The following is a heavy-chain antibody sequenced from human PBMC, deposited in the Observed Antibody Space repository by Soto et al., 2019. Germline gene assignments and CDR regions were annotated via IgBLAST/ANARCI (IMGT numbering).Heavy chain of an antibody. J-gene: IGHJ4*01. CDR1: GYTFTGYY. Sequence: ASVKVSCKASGYTFTGYYMHWVRQAPGQGLEWMGWINPNSGGTNYAQKFQGRVTMTRDTSISTAYMELSRLRSDDTAVYYCARVPPRLGFPRGYSGYDFDYWGQEPWSPSPQ. CDR2: INPNSGGT. D-gene: IGHD5-12*01. CDR3: ARVPPRLGFPRGYSGYDFDY. V-gene: IGHV1-2*02.